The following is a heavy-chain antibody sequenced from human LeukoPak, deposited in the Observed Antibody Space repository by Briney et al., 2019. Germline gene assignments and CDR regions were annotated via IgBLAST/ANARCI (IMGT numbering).Heavy chain of an antibody. CDR2: IKQDGSEK. D-gene: IGHD3-16*01. CDR1: GFTFSSYA. V-gene: IGHV3-7*03. CDR3: ARDGFGTGSN. Sequence: GRSLRLSCAASGFTFSSYAMHWVRQAPGKGLEWVANIKQDGSEKNYVDSVKGRFIISRDNAKNSLYLQMNTLRADDTAVYYCARDGFGTGSNWGQGTLVTVSS. J-gene: IGHJ4*02.